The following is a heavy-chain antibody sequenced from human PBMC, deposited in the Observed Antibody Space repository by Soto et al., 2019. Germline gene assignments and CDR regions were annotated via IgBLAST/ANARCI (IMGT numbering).Heavy chain of an antibody. V-gene: IGHV4-61*01. D-gene: IGHD3-10*01. Sequence: SETLSLTCTVSGGSVSSGTYYWSWIRQPPGKGLEWIGYIYHSGSTYYNPSLKSRVTISVDRSKNQFSLKLSSVTAADTAVYYCARQLVYYGSGSANWFDPWGQGTLVTVSS. J-gene: IGHJ5*02. CDR2: IYHSGST. CDR1: GGSVSSGTYY. CDR3: ARQLVYYGSGSANWFDP.